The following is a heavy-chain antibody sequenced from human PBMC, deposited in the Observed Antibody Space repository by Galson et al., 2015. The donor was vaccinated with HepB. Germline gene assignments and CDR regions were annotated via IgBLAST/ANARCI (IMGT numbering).Heavy chain of an antibody. CDR1: GFSYDSYS. CDR3: ARDDWRAVTGTYDY. J-gene: IGHJ4*02. D-gene: IGHD6-19*01. Sequence: SLRLSCAASGFSYDSYSLNWVRQAPGKGLEWVSFISTSSNFIYYADSVKGRFTIARDNAKKSLYLQMNSLRAEDTAVYYCARDDWRAVTGTYDYWGQGTLVTVSS. V-gene: IGHV3-21*01. CDR2: ISTSSNFI.